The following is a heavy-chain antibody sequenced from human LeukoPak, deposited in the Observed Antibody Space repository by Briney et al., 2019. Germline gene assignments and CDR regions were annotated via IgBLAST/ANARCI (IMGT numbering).Heavy chain of an antibody. D-gene: IGHD1-26*01. CDR3: ARERGSYYGDAFDF. CDR2: ISSSGSTI. CDR1: GFIFSSYE. J-gene: IGHJ3*01. Sequence: GSLRLSCAASGFIFSSYEMNWVRQAPGKGLEWVSYISSSGSTIYYADSVKGRFTISRDNAKNSVYLQMNSLRAEDTAVYYCARERGSYYGDAFDFWGQGTMVTVSS. V-gene: IGHV3-48*03.